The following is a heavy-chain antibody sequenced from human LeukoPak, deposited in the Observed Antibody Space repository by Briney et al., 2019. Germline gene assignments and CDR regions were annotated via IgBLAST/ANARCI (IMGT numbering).Heavy chain of an antibody. CDR1: GFTFSRFW. CDR2: IEGDGSRS. Sequence: GGSLRLSCAATGFTFSRFWMHWVRQVPGKGLVWVSRIEGDGSRSSYADSVKGRFTISRDNARDTLYLQMNSLRVEDTALYYCARNIDCDSFDPWGQGTLVTVSS. V-gene: IGHV3-74*01. CDR3: ARNIDCDSFDP. D-gene: IGHD2-21*02. J-gene: IGHJ5*02.